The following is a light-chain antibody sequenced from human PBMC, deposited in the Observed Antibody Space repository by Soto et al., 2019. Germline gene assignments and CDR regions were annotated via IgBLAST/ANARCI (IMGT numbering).Light chain of an antibody. J-gene: IGKJ1*01. V-gene: IGKV1-5*01. CDR3: QQYNSYLT. CDR1: QSISSW. CDR2: DAS. Sequence: DIQMTQSPSALSASVGDRATITCRASQSISSWLAWYQQKPGKAPKLLIYDASTLQSGVPSRYSGSGSGTEFTLTISSLQPDDFATYYCQQYNSYLTFGQGTKVDIK.